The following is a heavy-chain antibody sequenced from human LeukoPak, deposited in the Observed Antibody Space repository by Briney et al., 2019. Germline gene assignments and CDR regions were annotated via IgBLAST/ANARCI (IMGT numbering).Heavy chain of an antibody. J-gene: IGHJ4*02. CDR1: GGSISSGGYY. CDR3: ARVKRITMVRGVIGCGYFVY. Sequence: SETLSPTCTVSGGSISSGGYYWSWIRQHPGKGLEWIGYIYYSGSTYYNPSLKSRVTISVDTSKNQFSLKLSSVTAADTAVYYCARVKRITMVRGVIGCGYFVYWGQGTLVTVSS. CDR2: IYYSGST. V-gene: IGHV4-31*03. D-gene: IGHD3-10*01.